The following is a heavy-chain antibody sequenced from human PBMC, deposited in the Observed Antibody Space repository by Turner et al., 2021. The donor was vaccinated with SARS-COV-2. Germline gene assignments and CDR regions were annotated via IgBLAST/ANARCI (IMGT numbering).Heavy chain of an antibody. D-gene: IGHD3-22*01. CDR1: GFTFSSYA. Sequence: EVQLLESGGGLVQPGGSLRLSCAASGFTFSSYAMSWVRQAPGKGLEWVSAISGSGGRTYYADSVKGRFTISRDNSKNTLYLQMNSLRAEDTAGYYCAKGYDSSGYYSARGGLFCDYWGQGTLVTVSS. V-gene: IGHV3-23*01. J-gene: IGHJ4*02. CDR2: ISGSGGRT. CDR3: AKGYDSSGYYSARGGLFCDY.